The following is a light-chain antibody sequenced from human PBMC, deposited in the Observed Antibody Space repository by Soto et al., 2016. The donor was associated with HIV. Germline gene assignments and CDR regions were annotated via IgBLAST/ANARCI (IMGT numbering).Light chain of an antibody. CDR3: QQSWDTPLYT. Sequence: EIQMTQSPSSLSAYVGDRVTISCRASQNIGRYLNWFQQKSGKAPQLLIYAASSLEGGVPSRFRGSGSGTDFSLTIINVQPDDSATCYCQQSWDTPLYTFGQGTKLDI. V-gene: IGKV1-39*01. J-gene: IGKJ2*01. CDR2: AAS. CDR1: QNIGRY.